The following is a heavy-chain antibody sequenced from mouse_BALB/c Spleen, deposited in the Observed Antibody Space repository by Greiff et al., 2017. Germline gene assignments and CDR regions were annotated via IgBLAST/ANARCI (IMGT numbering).Heavy chain of an antibody. CDR2: ISSGSSTI. V-gene: IGHV5-17*02. J-gene: IGHJ3*01. CDR3: ARSGGSSPWFAY. Sequence: DVKLVESGGGLVQPGGSRKLSCAASGFTFSSFGMHWVRQAPEKGLEWVAYISSGSSTIYYADTVKGRFTISRDNPKNTLFLQMTSLRSEDTAMYYCARSGGSSPWFAYWGQGTLVTVSA. CDR1: GFTFSSFG. D-gene: IGHD1-1*01.